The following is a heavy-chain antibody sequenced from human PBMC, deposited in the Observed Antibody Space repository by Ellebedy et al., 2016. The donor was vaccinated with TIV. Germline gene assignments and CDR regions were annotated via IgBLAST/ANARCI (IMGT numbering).Heavy chain of an antibody. CDR2: MNPNSGNT. J-gene: IGHJ6*02. D-gene: IGHD2-2*01. CDR3: ASGLVPAAIRPYYYYGMDV. Sequence: ASVKVSCXASGYTFTSYDINWVRQATGQGLEWMGWMNPNSGNTGYAQKFQGRVTMTRDTSTSTVYMELSSLRSEDTAVYYCASGLVPAAIRPYYYYGMDVWGQGTTVTVSS. CDR1: GYTFTSYD. V-gene: IGHV1-8*01.